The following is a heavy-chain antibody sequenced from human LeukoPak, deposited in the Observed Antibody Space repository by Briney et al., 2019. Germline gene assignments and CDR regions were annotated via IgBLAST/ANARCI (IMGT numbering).Heavy chain of an antibody. D-gene: IGHD2-2*01. V-gene: IGHV3-30*02. CDR3: ARGLAVVVPAAIHWFDP. CDR1: GFTFSSYG. J-gene: IGHJ5*02. Sequence: GGSLRLSCAASGFTFSSYGMHWVRQAPVKGLEWVAFIRYDGSNKYYADSVKGRFTISRDNSKNTLYLQMNSLRSEDTAVYYCARGLAVVVPAAIHWFDPWGQGTLVTVSS. CDR2: IRYDGSNK.